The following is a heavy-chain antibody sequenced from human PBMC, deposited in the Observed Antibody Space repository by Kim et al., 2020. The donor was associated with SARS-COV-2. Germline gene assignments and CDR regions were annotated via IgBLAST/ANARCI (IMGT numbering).Heavy chain of an antibody. Sequence: ASVKVSCKASGDTFTTYYIHWVRQAPGQGLEWMGIINTSAGTASYAQKFLGRVTVTRDTSTSTVYMALSSLMSKDTAIYYCAREKFSGGSCFYDYWGQGTLVTVSS. J-gene: IGHJ4*02. V-gene: IGHV1-46*01. D-gene: IGHD2-15*01. CDR1: GDTFTTYY. CDR2: INTSAGTA. CDR3: AREKFSGGSCFYDY.